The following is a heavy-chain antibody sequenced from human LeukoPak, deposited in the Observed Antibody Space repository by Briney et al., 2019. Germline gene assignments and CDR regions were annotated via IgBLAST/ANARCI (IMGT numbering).Heavy chain of an antibody. CDR1: GGSISSYY. CDR3: AAGNYYDSSGYYPTFDY. D-gene: IGHD3-22*01. CDR2: IYHSGST. Sequence: SETLSLTCTVSGGSISSYYWSWIRQPPGKGLEWIGYIYHSGSTYYNPSLKSRVTISVDRSKNQFSLKLSSLRSEDTAVYYCAAGNYYDSSGYYPTFDYWGQGTLVTVSS. V-gene: IGHV4-59*04. J-gene: IGHJ4*02.